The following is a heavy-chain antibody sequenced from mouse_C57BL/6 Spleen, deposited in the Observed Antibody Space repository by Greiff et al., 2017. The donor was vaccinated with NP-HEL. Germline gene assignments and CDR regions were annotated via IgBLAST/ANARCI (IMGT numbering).Heavy chain of an antibody. Sequence: VQLQQSVAELVRPGASVKLSCTASGFNIKNTYMHWVKQRPEQGLEWIGRIDPANGNTKYAPKFQGKATITADTSSNTAYLQLSSLTSEDTAIYYCARLGYYYGSRSPYWYFDFWGTGTTVTVSS. V-gene: IGHV14-3*01. CDR3: ARLGYYYGSRSPYWYFDF. CDR2: IDPANGNT. J-gene: IGHJ1*03. D-gene: IGHD1-1*01. CDR1: GFNIKNTY.